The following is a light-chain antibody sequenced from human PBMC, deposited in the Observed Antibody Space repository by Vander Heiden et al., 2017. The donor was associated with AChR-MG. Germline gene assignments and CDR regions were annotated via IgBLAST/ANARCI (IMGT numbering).Light chain of an antibody. CDR2: AAS. CDR3: QQTDNTPLT. V-gene: IGKV1-39*01. Sequence: DIQMTQSPSSLSASVRDRVTIACRASQRVSNYLNWYQLKPGEGPKLLIYAASSLKSGVPSRFSGSGSGPDFTLTISNLQPEDFATYYCQQTDNTPLTFGQGTKVEIK. CDR1: QRVSNY. J-gene: IGKJ1*01.